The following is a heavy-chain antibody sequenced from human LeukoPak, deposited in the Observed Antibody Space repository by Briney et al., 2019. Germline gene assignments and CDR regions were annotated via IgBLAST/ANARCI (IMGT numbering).Heavy chain of an antibody. V-gene: IGHV4-39*07. Sequence: SDSLSLTCTVSGASISSSSYYWGWLRQPPGKGLEWFGSIYYRGSTYYNPFPKRRLNISVDTSNNQCSLMLTLVTPADTAVYYCAGDNSGSFSDTTMGIDYWGQGTLVPVSP. D-gene: IGHD1-26*01. CDR1: GASISSSSYY. J-gene: IGHJ4*02. CDR2: IYYRGST. CDR3: AGDNSGSFSDTTMGIDY.